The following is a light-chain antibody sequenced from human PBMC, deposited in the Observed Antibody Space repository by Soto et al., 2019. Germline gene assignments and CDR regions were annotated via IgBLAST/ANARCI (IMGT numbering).Light chain of an antibody. CDR1: QSFSSY. Sequence: DIQMTQSPPSLSASVGDRVTITCRASQSFSSYLNWYQQKPGKAPKLLIYAASSLQSGVPSRFSGSASGTDFTLTISSLQPEDFATYYCQHSYITPHTFGQGTKLEIK. CDR2: AAS. J-gene: IGKJ2*01. CDR3: QHSYITPHT. V-gene: IGKV1-39*01.